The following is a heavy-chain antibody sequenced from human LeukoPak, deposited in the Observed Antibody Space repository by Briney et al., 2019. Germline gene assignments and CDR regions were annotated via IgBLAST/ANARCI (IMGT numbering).Heavy chain of an antibody. CDR2: ISSSSSYI. D-gene: IGHD3-9*01. V-gene: IGHV3-21*01. CDR1: GFTFSSYA. CDR3: AGPILTGPNRNFDY. Sequence: PGGSLRLSCAASGFTFSSYAMSWVRQAPGKGLEWVSSISSSSSYIYYADSVKGRFTISRDNAKNSLYLQMNSLRAEDTAVYYCAGPILTGPNRNFDYWGQGTLVTVSS. J-gene: IGHJ4*02.